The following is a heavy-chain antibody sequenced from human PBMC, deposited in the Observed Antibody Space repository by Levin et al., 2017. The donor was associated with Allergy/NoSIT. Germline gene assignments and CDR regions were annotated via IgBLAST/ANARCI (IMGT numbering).Heavy chain of an antibody. J-gene: IGHJ4*02. CDR1: GFTFSSYE. CDR2: ISSTGSTI. V-gene: IGHV3-48*03. Sequence: LGESLKISCAASGFTFSSYEMNWVRRAPGKGLEWVSYISSTGSTIYSADSVKGRFTISRDNAKNSLYLHMNSLRAEDTAVYYCARQLGNFWSGYNYFDYWGQGTLVTVSS. CDR3: ARQLGNFWSGYNYFDY. D-gene: IGHD3-3*01.